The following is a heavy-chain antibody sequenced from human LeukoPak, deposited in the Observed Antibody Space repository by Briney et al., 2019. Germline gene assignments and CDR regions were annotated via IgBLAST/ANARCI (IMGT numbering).Heavy chain of an antibody. CDR3: ARVSQGTAGQDFDY. V-gene: IGHV1-8*01. J-gene: IGHJ4*02. Sequence: GASVKVSCKASGYTFTSYDINWVRQATGQGLEWMGWMNPNSGNTGYAQKFQGRVTMTRNTSISTAYMELSSLRSEDTAVYYCARVSQGTAGQDFDYWGRGTLVTVSS. D-gene: IGHD1-14*01. CDR2: MNPNSGNT. CDR1: GYTFTSYD.